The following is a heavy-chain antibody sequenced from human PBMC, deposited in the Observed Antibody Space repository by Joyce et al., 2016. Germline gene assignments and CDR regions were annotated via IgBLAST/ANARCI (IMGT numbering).Heavy chain of an antibody. D-gene: IGHD3-22*01. CDR1: GGSIRSDEYY. Sequence: QVQLQESGPGLVKPSQTLSLTCSVSGGSIRSDEYYWSWIRQPPGKGLEWVAYIYYTGSNYDNPSLQSRVTVSVDTSKSQFSLTLNSVTATDTAVYYCARESNYYDSSGYYHGAFDVWGQGTMVTVSS. J-gene: IGHJ3*01. V-gene: IGHV4-30-4*01. CDR3: ARESNYYDSSGYYHGAFDV. CDR2: IYYTGSN.